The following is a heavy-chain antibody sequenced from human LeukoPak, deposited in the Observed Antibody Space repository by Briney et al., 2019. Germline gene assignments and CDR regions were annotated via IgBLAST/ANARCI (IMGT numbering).Heavy chain of an antibody. CDR2: IYSGGST. J-gene: IGHJ1*01. CDR3: ARAKMVRGVTSQYFQH. Sequence: RGSLRLSCAASGFTVSSNYMSWVRQAPGKGLEWVSVIYSGGSTYYADSVKGRFTISRDNSKNTLYLQMNSLRAEDTAVYYCARAKMVRGVTSQYFQHWGQGTLVTVSS. CDR1: GFTVSSNY. D-gene: IGHD3-10*01. V-gene: IGHV3-53*01.